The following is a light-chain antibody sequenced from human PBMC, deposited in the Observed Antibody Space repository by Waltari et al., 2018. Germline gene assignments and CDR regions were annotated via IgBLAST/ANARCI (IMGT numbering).Light chain of an antibody. CDR2: YDS. Sequence: YVVTQPPSVSVAPGKTATLTCGGENIESKSVTWYQQKPGQAPVLVIFYDSDRPAGIPARFPCPNSGNTATLTISWVEAGDEADYHCQVWDDTTNSGVFGGGTRLTVL. CDR1: NIESKS. J-gene: IGLJ3*02. CDR3: QVWDDTTNSGV. V-gene: IGLV3-21*04.